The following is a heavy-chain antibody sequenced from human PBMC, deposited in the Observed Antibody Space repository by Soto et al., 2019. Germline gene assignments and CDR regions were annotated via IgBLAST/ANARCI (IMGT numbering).Heavy chain of an antibody. CDR2: ISGSGGST. V-gene: IGHV3-23*01. J-gene: IGHJ6*02. CDR1: GFTFSSYA. CDR3: AKDPGGLLRFLERLKRNWNYYYRMDV. Sequence: GGSLRLSCAASGFTFSSYAMSWVRQAPGKGLEWVSAISGSGGSTYYADSVKGRFTISRDNSKNTLYLQMNSLRAEDTAVYYYAKDPGGLLRFLERLKRNWNYYYRMDVWGQGTTVTVSS. D-gene: IGHD3-3*01.